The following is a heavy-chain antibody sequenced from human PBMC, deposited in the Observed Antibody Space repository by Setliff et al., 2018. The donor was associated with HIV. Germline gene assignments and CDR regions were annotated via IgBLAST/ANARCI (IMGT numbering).Heavy chain of an antibody. CDR2: IYYSGST. J-gene: IGHJ4*02. CDR1: GGSIRSYY. D-gene: IGHD4-17*01. Sequence: PSETLSLTCIVSGGSIRSYYWSWIRQPPGKGLEWIGYIYYSGSTNYNASLKSRVAISVDTSKNEFSLKLSSVSAADTARYYCVRDDYGYNGKGFDYWGPGTLVTVSS. V-gene: IGHV4-59*01. CDR3: VRDDYGYNGKGFDY.